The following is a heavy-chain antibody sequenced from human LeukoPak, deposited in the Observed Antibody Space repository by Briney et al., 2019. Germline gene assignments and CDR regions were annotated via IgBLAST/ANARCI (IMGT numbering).Heavy chain of an antibody. Sequence: GGSLRLSCAASGFTFSNSWMTWIRQAPEKGLESVASIKPDGSEKYYVDSVKGRFTISRDNAKNSLYLQMNSLRAEDTALYYCARDTAWGAFDIWGQGTMATVSS. J-gene: IGHJ3*02. V-gene: IGHV3-7*01. CDR3: ARDTAWGAFDI. D-gene: IGHD7-27*01. CDR1: GFTFSNSW. CDR2: IKPDGSEK.